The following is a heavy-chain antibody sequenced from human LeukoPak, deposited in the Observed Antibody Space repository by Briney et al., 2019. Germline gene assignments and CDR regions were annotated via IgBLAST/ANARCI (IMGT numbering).Heavy chain of an antibody. CDR1: GYTFTSYD. D-gene: IGHD2-21*01. V-gene: IGHV1-8*01. CDR2: MNPNSGNT. J-gene: IGHJ3*02. CDR3: AKIRRGAHIVVVDAFDI. Sequence: ASVKVSCKASGYTFTSYDINWVRQATGQGLEWMGWMNPNSGNTGYAQKFQGRVTMTRNTSISTAYMELNSLRAEDTAVYYCAKIRRGAHIVVVDAFDIWGQGTMVTVSS.